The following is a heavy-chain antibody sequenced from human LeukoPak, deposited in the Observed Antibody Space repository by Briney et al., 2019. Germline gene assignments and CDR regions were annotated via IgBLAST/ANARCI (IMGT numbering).Heavy chain of an antibody. J-gene: IGHJ5*02. CDR1: GGTFSSYA. D-gene: IGHD3-3*01. CDR3: AREKGLTIFGGEGWFDP. V-gene: IGHV1-69*13. Sequence: TSVKVSCKASGGTFSSYAISWVRQAPGQGLEWMGGIIPIFGTANYAQKFQGRVTITADESTSTAYMELSSLRSEDTAVYYCAREKGLTIFGGEGWFDPWGQGTLVTVSS. CDR2: IIPIFGTA.